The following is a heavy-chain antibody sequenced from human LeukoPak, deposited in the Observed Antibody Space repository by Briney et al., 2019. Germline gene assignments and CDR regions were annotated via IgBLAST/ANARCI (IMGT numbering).Heavy chain of an antibody. CDR1: GFSFTSYL. CDR2: INQGAGTT. D-gene: IGHD2-15*01. Sequence: GGSLRLSCVASGFSFTSYLMSRVRQAPGKGLEFVANINQGAGTTGYVDSAKGRFTISRDNAENSLYLQMSSLRAEDTALYYCARDPGWSSFDIWGQGIMVTVSS. J-gene: IGHJ3*02. V-gene: IGHV3-7*01. CDR3: ARDPGWSSFDI.